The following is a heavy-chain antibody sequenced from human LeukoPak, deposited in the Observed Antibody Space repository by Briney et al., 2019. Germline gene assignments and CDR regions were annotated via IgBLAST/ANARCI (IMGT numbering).Heavy chain of an antibody. D-gene: IGHD3-10*01. Sequence: PGGSLRLSCAASGFTFSSYAMSWVRQAPGKGLEWVSAISGSGGSTYYADSVKGRFTISRDNSKNTLYLQMNSLRAEDTAVYYYAKFYYGSGSYYFGYAFDIWGQGTMVTVSS. CDR3: AKFYYGSGSYYFGYAFDI. J-gene: IGHJ3*02. CDR2: ISGSGGST. CDR1: GFTFSSYA. V-gene: IGHV3-23*01.